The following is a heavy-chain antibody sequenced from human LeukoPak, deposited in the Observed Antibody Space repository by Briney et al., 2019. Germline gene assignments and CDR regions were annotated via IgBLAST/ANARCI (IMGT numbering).Heavy chain of an antibody. V-gene: IGHV3-21*01. CDR2: ISSSSSYI. D-gene: IGHD3-16*01. CDR1: GFTFSSYS. J-gene: IGHJ4*02. CDR3: ARGMDLAEGLVDY. Sequence: MTGGSLRLSCAASGFTFSSYSMNWVRQAPGKGLEWVSSISSSSSYIYYADSVKGRFTISRDNAKNSLYLQMNSLRAEDTAVYYCARGMDLAEGLVDYWGQGTLVAVSS.